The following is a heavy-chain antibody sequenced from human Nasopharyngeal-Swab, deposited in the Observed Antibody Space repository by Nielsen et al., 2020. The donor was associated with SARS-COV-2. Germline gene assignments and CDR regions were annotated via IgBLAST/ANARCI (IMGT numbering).Heavy chain of an antibody. V-gene: IGHV3-11*06. J-gene: IGHJ6*03. CDR3: AREAMGIAVAGTSLGYMDV. CDR2: ISSSSSYT. D-gene: IGHD6-19*01. CDR1: GFTFSDYY. Sequence: GGSLRLSCAASGFTFSDYYMSWIRQAPGKGLEWVSYISSSSSYTNYADSVKGRFTTSRDNAKNSLYLQMNSLRAEDTAVYYCAREAMGIAVAGTSLGYMDVWGKGTTVTVSS.